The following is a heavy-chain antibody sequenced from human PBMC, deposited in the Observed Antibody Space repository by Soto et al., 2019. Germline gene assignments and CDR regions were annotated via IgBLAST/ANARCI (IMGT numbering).Heavy chain of an antibody. Sequence: ASVKVSCKVSGYTLTELSMHWVRQAPGKGLEWMGGFDPEDGETIYAQKFQGRVTMTEDTSTDTAYMELSSLRSEDTAVYYCATVTGYHYYYGMDVWGQGTTVTVSS. D-gene: IGHD6-13*01. CDR1: GYTLTELS. CDR2: FDPEDGET. CDR3: ATVTGYHYYYGMDV. V-gene: IGHV1-24*01. J-gene: IGHJ6*02.